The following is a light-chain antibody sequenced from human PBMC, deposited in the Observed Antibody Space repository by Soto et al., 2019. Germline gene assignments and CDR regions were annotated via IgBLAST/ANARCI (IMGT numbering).Light chain of an antibody. CDR2: DNN. Sequence: QSVLTQPPSVSAAPGQRVTISCSGSSSNIGNNYVSWYHQFPGTAPKLLIYDNNERRSAIPDRFSGAKPGTSATRGITGLQTGDEADYYCATWDGRLSAGVFGGGTKLTVL. J-gene: IGLJ2*01. CDR1: SSNIGNNY. CDR3: ATWDGRLSAGV. V-gene: IGLV1-51*01.